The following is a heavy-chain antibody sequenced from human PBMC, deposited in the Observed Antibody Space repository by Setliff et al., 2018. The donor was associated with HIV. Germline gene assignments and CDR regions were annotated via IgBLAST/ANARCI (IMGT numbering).Heavy chain of an antibody. D-gene: IGHD2-15*01. CDR3: ARLKGVLVVMLDAFDI. CDR1: GYTFTNYG. J-gene: IGHJ3*02. V-gene: IGHV1-18*01. CDR2: ISAYNGDT. Sequence: GPSVKVSCKASGYTFTNYGISWVRQAPGQGPEWLGWISAYNGDTKYAQKFQGRVTMTTDTSTTTAHMEPRSLRSDDTAVYYCARLKGVLVVMLDAFDIWGQGTMVTVSS.